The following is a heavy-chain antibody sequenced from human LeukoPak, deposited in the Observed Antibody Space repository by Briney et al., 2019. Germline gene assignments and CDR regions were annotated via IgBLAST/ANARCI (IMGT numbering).Heavy chain of an antibody. V-gene: IGHV1-18*01. CDR2: ISAYNGNT. CDR1: GYTFTSYG. CDR3: ARGADYYDSSGHYYLSDWFDP. Sequence: ASVKVSCKASGYTFTSYGISWVRQAPGQGLEWMGWISAYNGNTNYAQKLQGRVTMTTDTSTSTAYMELRGLRSDDTAVYYCARGADYYDSSGHYYLSDWFDPWGQGTLVTVSS. J-gene: IGHJ5*02. D-gene: IGHD3-22*01.